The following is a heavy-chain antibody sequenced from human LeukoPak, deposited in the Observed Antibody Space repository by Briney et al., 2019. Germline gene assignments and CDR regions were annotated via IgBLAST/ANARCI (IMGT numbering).Heavy chain of an antibody. Sequence: PGGSLRLSCAASGFTVSSNYMSWVRQAPGKGLEWVSVIYSGGSTYYADSVKGRFTISRDNSKNTLYLQMNSLRAEDTAVYYCARGAAKSYRWPDYWGQGILVTVSS. CDR3: ARGAAKSYRWPDY. CDR2: IYSGGST. V-gene: IGHV3-66*01. D-gene: IGHD3-10*01. J-gene: IGHJ4*02. CDR1: GFTVSSNY.